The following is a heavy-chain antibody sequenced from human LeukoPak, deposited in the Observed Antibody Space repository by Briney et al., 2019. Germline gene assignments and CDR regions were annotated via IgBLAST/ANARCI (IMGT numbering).Heavy chain of an antibody. D-gene: IGHD5-18*01. CDR3: ARDSGYSYGYAFDY. J-gene: IGHJ4*02. CDR1: GFTFSSYP. CDR2: ISSSSYI. Sequence: GASLRLSCAASGFTFSSYPMSWVRQAPGKGLEWVSSISSSSYIYYADSVKGRFTISRDNAKNSLYLQMNSLRAEDTAVYYCARDSGYSYGYAFDYWGQGTLVTVSS. V-gene: IGHV3-21*01.